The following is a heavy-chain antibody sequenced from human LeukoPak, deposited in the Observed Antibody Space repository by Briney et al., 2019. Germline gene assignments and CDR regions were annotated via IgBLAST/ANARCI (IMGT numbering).Heavy chain of an antibody. V-gene: IGHV4-34*01. Sequence: SETLSLTCAVYGGSFSGYYWSWIRQPPGKGLEWIGEINHSGSTNYNPSLKSRVTISVDTSKNQFSLKLSSVTAADTAVYYCARVYGSSWRKFSSDYFQHWGQGALFTVSS. J-gene: IGHJ1*01. D-gene: IGHD6-13*01. CDR3: ARVYGSSWRKFSSDYFQH. CDR1: GGSFSGYY. CDR2: INHSGST.